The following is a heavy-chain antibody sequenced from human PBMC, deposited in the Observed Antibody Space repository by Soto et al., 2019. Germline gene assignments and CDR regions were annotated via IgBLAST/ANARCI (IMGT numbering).Heavy chain of an antibody. D-gene: IGHD3-22*01. CDR2: IDPSDSYT. J-gene: IGHJ6*02. CDR3: ARHQSYLIYYDSSGYSVYYYGMDV. CDR1: GYSFTSYW. Sequence: PGESLKISCKGSGYSFTSYWISWVRQMPGKGLEWMGRIDPSDSYTNYSPSFQGHVTISADKSISTAYLQWSSLKASDTAMYYCARHQSYLIYYDSSGYSVYYYGMDVWGQGTTVTVSS. V-gene: IGHV5-10-1*01.